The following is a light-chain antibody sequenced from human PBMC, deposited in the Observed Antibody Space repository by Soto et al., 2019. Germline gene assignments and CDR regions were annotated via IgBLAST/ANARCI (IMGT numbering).Light chain of an antibody. CDR3: SSYTSSSTPYV. V-gene: IGLV2-14*03. Sequence: QSVLTQPASVSGSPVQSIAISCTGTNSDVGGYNYVSWYQHHPGKAPKLLIYDVTNRPSGVSNRFSATKSGNTASLTISGLQAGDEADYYCSSYTSSSTPYVFGTGTKVTVL. CDR1: NSDVGGYNY. CDR2: DVT. J-gene: IGLJ1*01.